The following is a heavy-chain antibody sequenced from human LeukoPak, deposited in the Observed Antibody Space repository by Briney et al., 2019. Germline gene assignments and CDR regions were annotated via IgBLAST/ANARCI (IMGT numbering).Heavy chain of an antibody. CDR2: ISYSGSP. J-gene: IGHJ4*02. CDR1: GRSISSGGYF. Sequence: SETLSLTCTVSGRSISSGGYFWSWIRQHPVKSLEWIGYISYSGSPYYNPSLKSRLTISVDTSKNQFSLKLSSVTAADSAVYYCARGGSYRLAPFDYWGQGTLVTVSS. V-gene: IGHV4-31*03. D-gene: IGHD3-16*02. CDR3: ARGGSYRLAPFDY.